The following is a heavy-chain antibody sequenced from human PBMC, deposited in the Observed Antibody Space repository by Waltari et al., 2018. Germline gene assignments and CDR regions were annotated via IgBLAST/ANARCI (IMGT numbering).Heavy chain of an antibody. J-gene: IGHJ3*02. Sequence: QVQLQESGPGLVKPSETLSLTCTVSGGSISSHYWSWIRQPPGKGLEWSGYIYYSGSTNYNPSLKSRVTISVDTSKNQCSLKLSSVTAADTAVYYCARDRAAFDIWGQGTMVTVSS. CDR2: IYYSGST. V-gene: IGHV4-59*11. CDR3: ARDRAAFDI. CDR1: GGSISSHY.